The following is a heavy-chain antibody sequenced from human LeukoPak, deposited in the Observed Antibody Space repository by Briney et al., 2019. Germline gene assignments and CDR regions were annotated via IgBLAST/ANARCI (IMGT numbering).Heavy chain of an antibody. CDR3: AKDNGWELLKHYYYGMDV. CDR1: GFTFSSYG. D-gene: IGHD1-26*01. Sequence: GRSLRLSCAASGFTFSSYGMNWVRQAPGKGLEWVAVISYDGSNKYYADSVKGRFTISRDNSKNTLYVQMNSLRAEDTAVYYCAKDNGWELLKHYYYGMDVWGQGTTVTVSS. CDR2: ISYDGSNK. V-gene: IGHV3-30*18. J-gene: IGHJ6*02.